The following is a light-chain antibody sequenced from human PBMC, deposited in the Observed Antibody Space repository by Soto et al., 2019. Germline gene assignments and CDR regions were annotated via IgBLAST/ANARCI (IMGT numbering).Light chain of an antibody. V-gene: IGLV2-14*01. J-gene: IGLJ1*01. Sequence: QSVRSQPSSVSGSPGQSIAISCTVSSSDVGFYNYISWYQQHPGKVPKLIIYEVTNRPSGVSNRFSGSKSGNTASLTISGLQAEDEADYYCSSYTTSSTRVFGTGTKVT. CDR1: SSDVGFYNY. CDR2: EVT. CDR3: SSYTTSSTRV.